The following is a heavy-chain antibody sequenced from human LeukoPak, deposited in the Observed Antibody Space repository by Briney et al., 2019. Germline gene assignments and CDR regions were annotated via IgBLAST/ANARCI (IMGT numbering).Heavy chain of an antibody. CDR2: ISVYNGNT. CDR1: GYTFTSYG. D-gene: IGHD3-10*01. CDR3: ARKVTMVRGIISSKTQSYYGMDV. J-gene: IGHJ6*02. V-gene: IGHV1-18*01. Sequence: VASVKVSCKASGYTFTSYGISWVRQAPGQGLEWTGWISVYNGNTNYAQKLQGRVTMTTDTSTSTAYMELRSLRSDDTAVYYCARKVTMVRGIISSKTQSYYGMDVWGQGTTVTVSS.